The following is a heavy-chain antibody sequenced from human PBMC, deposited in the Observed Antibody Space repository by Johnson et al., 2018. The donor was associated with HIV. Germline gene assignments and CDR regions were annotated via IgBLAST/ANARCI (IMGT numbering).Heavy chain of an antibody. CDR3: AKEGRGIPMGAFDI. V-gene: IGHV3-33*06. CDR2: IWYDGSNK. D-gene: IGHD6-13*01. J-gene: IGHJ3*02. CDR1: GFTFSSYG. Sequence: QVKLVESGGGVVQPGRSLRLSCAASGFTFSSYGMHWVRQAPGKGLEWVAVIWYDGSNKYYADSVKGRFTISRDNSKNTLYLQMNSLRAEDTAVYYCAKEGRGIPMGAFDIWGQGTMVTVCS.